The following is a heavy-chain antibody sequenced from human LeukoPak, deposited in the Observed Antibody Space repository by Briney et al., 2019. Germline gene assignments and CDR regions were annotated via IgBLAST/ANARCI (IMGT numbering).Heavy chain of an antibody. D-gene: IGHD6-13*01. J-gene: IGHJ1*01. CDR2: IWYDGSNK. CDR3: AREQLDAEYFQH. CDR1: GFTFSSYG. V-gene: IGHV3-33*01. Sequence: GGSLRLSCAASGFTFSSYGMHWVRQAPGKGLEWGAVIWYDGSNKYYADSVKGRFTISRDNSKNTLYLQMNSLRAEDTAVYYCAREQLDAEYFQHWGQGTLVTVSS.